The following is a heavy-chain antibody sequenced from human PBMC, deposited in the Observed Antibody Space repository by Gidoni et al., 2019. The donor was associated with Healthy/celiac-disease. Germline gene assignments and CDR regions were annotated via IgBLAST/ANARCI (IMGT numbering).Heavy chain of an antibody. D-gene: IGHD3-10*01. CDR1: GFTFSSYS. J-gene: IGHJ3*02. V-gene: IGHV3-21*01. CDR2: ISSSSSYI. Sequence: EVQLVESGGGMVKPGGYLGLSCAASGFTFSSYSMNWVRQAPGKGLEWVSSISSSSSYIYYADSVKGRFTISRDNAKNSLYLQMNSLRAEDTAVYYCARDRFSMVGHFDIWGQGTMVTVSS. CDR3: ARDRFSMVGHFDI.